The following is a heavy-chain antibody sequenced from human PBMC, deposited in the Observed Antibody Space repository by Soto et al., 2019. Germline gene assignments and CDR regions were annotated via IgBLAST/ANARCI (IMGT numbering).Heavy chain of an antibody. V-gene: IGHV1-18*01. Sequence: GQLVQSGAEVKRPGASVKVSCRASGYTFTSYGISWVRQAPGQGLEWMGWISAYNGDTKLSQKFEARVSMTTDTSTNTAYMELSSLRADDTADYYCARYSFTYTAMVTWAFDIWGQGTMVTVSS. CDR1: GYTFTSYG. CDR2: ISAYNGDT. J-gene: IGHJ3*02. CDR3: ARYSFTYTAMVTWAFDI. D-gene: IGHD5-18*01.